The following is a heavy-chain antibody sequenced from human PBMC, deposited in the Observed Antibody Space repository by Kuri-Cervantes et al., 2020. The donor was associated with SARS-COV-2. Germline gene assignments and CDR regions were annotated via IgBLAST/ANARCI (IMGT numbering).Heavy chain of an antibody. D-gene: IGHD4-17*01. CDR2: ISSSSSTI. J-gene: IGHJ4*02. Sequence: GESLKISCAASGFTFSSYSMNWVRQAPGKGLEWVSYISSSSSTIYYADSVKGRFTISRDNDKNSLYLQMNSLRAEDTAVYYCARAYGDYVFREGLDSWGQGTLVTVSS. CDR3: ARAYGDYVFREGLDS. CDR1: GFTFSSYS. V-gene: IGHV3-48*01.